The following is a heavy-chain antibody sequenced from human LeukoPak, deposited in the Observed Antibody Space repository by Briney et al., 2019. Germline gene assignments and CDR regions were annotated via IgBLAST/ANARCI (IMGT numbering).Heavy chain of an antibody. CDR3: AKDGAIAVADTGPFDY. V-gene: IGHV3-23*01. CDR2: ISGSGGST. CDR1: GFTFSSYW. Sequence: GGSLRLSCAASGFTFSSYWMHWVRQAPGKGLEWVSAISGSGGSTYYADSVKGRFTISRDNSKNTLYLQMNSLRAEDTAVYYCAKDGAIAVADTGPFDYWGQGTLVTVSS. D-gene: IGHD6-19*01. J-gene: IGHJ4*02.